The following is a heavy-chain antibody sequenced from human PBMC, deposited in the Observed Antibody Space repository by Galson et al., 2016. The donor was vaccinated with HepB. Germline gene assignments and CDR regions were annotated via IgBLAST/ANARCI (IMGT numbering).Heavy chain of an antibody. CDR1: GYTFTSFD. CDR2: MSPTSGNT. Sequence: SVKVSCKASGYTFTSFDINWVRQAPGQGLEWMGWMSPTSGNTGYARKFQDGVTMTRNTSILTAFLELTSLRSDDTAVYYCARSAVSGSYRGDYFDNWGRGTLVTVSS. D-gene: IGHD6-19*01. V-gene: IGHV1-8*01. CDR3: ARSAVSGSYRGDYFDN. J-gene: IGHJ4*02.